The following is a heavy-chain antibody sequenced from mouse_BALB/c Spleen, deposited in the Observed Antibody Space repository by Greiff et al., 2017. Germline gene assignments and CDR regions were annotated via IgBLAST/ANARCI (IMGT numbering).Heavy chain of an antibody. CDR1: GFTFSSYA. Sequence: EVMVVESGGGLVKPGGSLKLSCAASGFTFSSYAMSWVRQTPEKRLEWVASISSGGSTYYPGSVKGRFTISRDNARNILYLQMSSLRSEDTAMYYCARGYDYDAMDYWGQGTSVTVSS. CDR3: ARGYDYDAMDY. V-gene: IGHV5-6-5*01. CDR2: ISSGGST. J-gene: IGHJ4*01. D-gene: IGHD1-1*02.